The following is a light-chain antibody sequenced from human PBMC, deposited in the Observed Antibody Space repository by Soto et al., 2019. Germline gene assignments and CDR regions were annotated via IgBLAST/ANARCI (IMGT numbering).Light chain of an antibody. Sequence: DIQMTQSPSTLSASVGDRVTITCPASQSISSWLAWYQQKPGKAPKLLIYDASSLESGVPSRFSGSGSGTEFTLTISSLQPDDFATYYCQQYNSYSKWTFGQGTKVDIK. J-gene: IGKJ1*01. CDR3: QQYNSYSKWT. V-gene: IGKV1-5*01. CDR2: DAS. CDR1: QSISSW.